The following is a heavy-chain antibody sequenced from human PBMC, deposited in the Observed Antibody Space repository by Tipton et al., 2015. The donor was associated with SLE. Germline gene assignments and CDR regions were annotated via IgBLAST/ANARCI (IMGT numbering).Heavy chain of an antibody. CDR3: VGTRDAYDETGGFDI. V-gene: IGHV4-39*07. CDR1: GASITSSDFS. J-gene: IGHJ3*02. D-gene: IGHD5-24*01. Sequence: TLSLTCSVSGASITSSDFSWGWIRQPPGEGLESIGSIYYDGTTSYNPSLRSRVTISVDTSKNQFSLKLSSVTAADTAMYYCVGTRDAYDETGGFDIWGQGTMVTVSS. CDR2: IYYDGTT.